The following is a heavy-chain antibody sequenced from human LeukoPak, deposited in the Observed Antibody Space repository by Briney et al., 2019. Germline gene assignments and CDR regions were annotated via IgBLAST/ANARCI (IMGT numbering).Heavy chain of an antibody. CDR3: ARVNGDYNFDY. D-gene: IGHD4-17*01. CDR2: INPNSGGT. CDR1: GYTFTGYY. V-gene: IGHV1-2*02. J-gene: IGHJ4*02. Sequence: AASVKVSCKASGYTFTGYYMHWVRQPPGQGLEWMGWINPNSGGTNYAQKFQGRVTMTRDTSISTAYMELSRLRSDDTAVYYCARVNGDYNFDYWGQGTLVTVSS.